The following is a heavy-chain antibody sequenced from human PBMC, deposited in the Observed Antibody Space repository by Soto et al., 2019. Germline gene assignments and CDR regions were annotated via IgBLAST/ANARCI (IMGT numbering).Heavy chain of an antibody. CDR3: ARGERSWGLNKPIHYVMDV. CDR1: GDSVSNTNAA. D-gene: IGHD3-10*01. Sequence: PSQTLSLTCAISGDSVSNTNAAWNWIRQSPTRGLEWLGRTSYRPQWFYDYGVSVKGRITIIPDTSRNQISLHLNSVTPEDTAVYFCARGERSWGLNKPIHYVMDVWGQGTPVTVSS. CDR2: TSYRPQWFY. J-gene: IGHJ6*02. V-gene: IGHV6-1*01.